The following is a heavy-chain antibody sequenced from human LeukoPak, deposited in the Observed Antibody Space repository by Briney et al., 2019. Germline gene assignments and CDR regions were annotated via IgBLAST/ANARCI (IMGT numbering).Heavy chain of an antibody. Sequence: SGGSLRLSCAASGFTFSNAWMSWVRQAPGKGLEWVGRIKSKTDGGTTDYAAPVKGRFTISRDDSKNTLYLQMNSLKTEDTAVYYCTSGSYFGGGYYFDYWGQGTLVTVSS. D-gene: IGHD1-26*01. CDR1: GFTFSNAW. J-gene: IGHJ4*02. CDR2: IKSKTDGGTT. CDR3: TSGSYFGGGYYFDY. V-gene: IGHV3-15*01.